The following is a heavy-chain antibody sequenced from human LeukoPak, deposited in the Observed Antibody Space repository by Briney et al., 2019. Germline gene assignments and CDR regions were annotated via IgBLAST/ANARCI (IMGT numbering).Heavy chain of an antibody. D-gene: IGHD2-2*01. CDR2: ISAYNGNT. J-gene: IGHJ4*02. CDR3: ARDDCSSTSCYLYYFDY. Sequence: ASVKVSCKASGYTFTSCGISWVRQAPGQGLEWMGWISAYNGNTNYAQKLQGRVTMTTDTSTSTAYMELRSLRSDDTAVYYCARDDCSSTSCYLYYFDYWGQGTLVTVSS. CDR1: GYTFTSCG. V-gene: IGHV1-18*01.